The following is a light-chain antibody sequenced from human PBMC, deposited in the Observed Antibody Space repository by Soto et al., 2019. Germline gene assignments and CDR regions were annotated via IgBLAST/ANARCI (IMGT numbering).Light chain of an antibody. J-gene: IGKJ1*01. V-gene: IGKV3-15*01. Sequence: EIVMTQSPATLSVSPGERATLSCRASQSFSSNLAWYQQKPGQAPRLLIYGASTRATGIPARFSGSGSGTEFTLTTSSLQSADFAVYYCQQYNNWPWTFGQGTKVEIK. CDR3: QQYNNWPWT. CDR2: GAS. CDR1: QSFSSN.